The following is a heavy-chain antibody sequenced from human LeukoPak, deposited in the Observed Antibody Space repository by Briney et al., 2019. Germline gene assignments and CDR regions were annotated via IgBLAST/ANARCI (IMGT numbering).Heavy chain of an antibody. CDR2: IYSGGST. Sequence: GGSLRLSCAASGFTVSGNYMNWVRQAPGKGLEWVSVIYSGGSTYYADSVEGRFTISSDNSKNTLYLQMNSLRAEDTAVYYCARVPYGDYFDYWGQGTLVTVSS. D-gene: IGHD4-17*01. CDR1: GFTVSGNY. CDR3: ARVPYGDYFDY. V-gene: IGHV3-53*01. J-gene: IGHJ4*02.